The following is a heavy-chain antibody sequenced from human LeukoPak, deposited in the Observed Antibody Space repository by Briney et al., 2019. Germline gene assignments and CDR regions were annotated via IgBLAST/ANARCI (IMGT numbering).Heavy chain of an antibody. Sequence: PGGSLRLSCAASGFIFDDYGMSWVRQAPGKGLEWVSDINWNGGSINYADSVKGRFTISRDNSKNTLYLQMNSLRAEDTAVYYCAKDPADYWGQGTLVTVSS. CDR3: AKDPADY. CDR1: GFIFDDYG. V-gene: IGHV3-20*04. J-gene: IGHJ4*02. CDR2: INWNGGSI.